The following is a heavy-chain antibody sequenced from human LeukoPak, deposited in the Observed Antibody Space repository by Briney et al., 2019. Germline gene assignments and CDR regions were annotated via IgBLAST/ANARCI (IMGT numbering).Heavy chain of an antibody. V-gene: IGHV3-21*01. CDR1: GFTLRGYS. Sequence: GGSPRLSCAASGFTLRGYSMNWVRQAPGKGPEWVSSISSSSSYIYYADSVKGRFTISRDNAKNSLYLQMNSLRAEDTAVYYCARDQDGGGNSIDYWGQGTLVTVSS. D-gene: IGHD4-23*01. CDR3: ARDQDGGGNSIDY. J-gene: IGHJ4*02. CDR2: ISSSSSYI.